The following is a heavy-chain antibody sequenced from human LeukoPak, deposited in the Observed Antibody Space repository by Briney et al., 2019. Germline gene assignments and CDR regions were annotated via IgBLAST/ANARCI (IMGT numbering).Heavy chain of an antibody. V-gene: IGHV4-59*12. J-gene: IGHJ6*02. Sequence: SETLSLTCTVSGGSISSYYWSWIRQPPGKGLEWIGYIYYSGSTNYNPSLKSRVTISVDTSKNQFSLKLSSVTAADTAVYYCARGRLYSSSWNDYYYGMDVWGQGTTVTVSS. D-gene: IGHD6-13*01. CDR3: ARGRLYSSSWNDYYYGMDV. CDR1: GGSISSYY. CDR2: IYYSGST.